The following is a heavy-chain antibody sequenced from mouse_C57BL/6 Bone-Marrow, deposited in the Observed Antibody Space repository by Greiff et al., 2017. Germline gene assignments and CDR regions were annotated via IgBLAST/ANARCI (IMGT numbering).Heavy chain of an antibody. J-gene: IGHJ2*01. D-gene: IGHD2-2*01. CDR2: INPNNGGT. V-gene: IGHV1-18*01. CDR1: GYTFTDYN. CDR3: ARDLLWFLFDY. Sequence: VQLKESGPELVKPGASVKIPCKASGYTFTDYNMDWVKQSHGKSLEWIGDINPNNGGTIYNQKFKGKATLTVDKSSSTAYMELRSLTSEDTAVYYCARDLLWFLFDYWGQGTTLTVSS.